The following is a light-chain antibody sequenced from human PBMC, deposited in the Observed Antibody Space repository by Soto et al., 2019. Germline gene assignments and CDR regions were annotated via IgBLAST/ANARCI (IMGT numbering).Light chain of an antibody. CDR3: SSYTSSRAGV. CDR2: EVS. J-gene: IGLJ3*02. V-gene: IGLV2-14*01. Sequence: HSALTQPASVSGSPGQSIAISCTGTTSDVGGYNHVSWYQQHPGKAPKLMIYEVSDRPSGVPNRFSGSKSGSTASLTISGLQAEDEADYYCSSYTSSRAGVFGGGTKVTVL. CDR1: TSDVGGYNH.